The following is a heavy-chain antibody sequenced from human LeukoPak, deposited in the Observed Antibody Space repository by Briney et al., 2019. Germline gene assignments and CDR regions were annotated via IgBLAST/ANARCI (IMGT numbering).Heavy chain of an antibody. Sequence: ASVKVSCKASGYTFTSYGISWVRQAPGQGLEWMGWISAYNGNTNYAQKLQGRVTMTTDTSTSTAYMELRSLRSDDTAVYYCARGLRLSYDFWSGYPDAFDIWGQGTMVTVSS. CDR1: GYTFTSYG. V-gene: IGHV1-18*01. CDR2: ISAYNGNT. D-gene: IGHD3-3*01. CDR3: ARGLRLSYDFWSGYPDAFDI. J-gene: IGHJ3*02.